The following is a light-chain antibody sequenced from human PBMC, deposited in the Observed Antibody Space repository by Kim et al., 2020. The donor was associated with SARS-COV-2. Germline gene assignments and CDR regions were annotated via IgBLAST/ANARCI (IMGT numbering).Light chain of an antibody. V-gene: IGKV1-5*03. CDR2: LAS. J-gene: IGKJ2*01. Sequence: DIQMTQSPSTLSASVGDRVTITCRASENIGTWLAWYQQKPGRAPSLLIYLASTLESGAPSRFSGTGSGTEFSLSITSLQPDDFATYYCQHYSRFPYTFGQGTKLEI. CDR3: QHYSRFPYT. CDR1: ENIGTW.